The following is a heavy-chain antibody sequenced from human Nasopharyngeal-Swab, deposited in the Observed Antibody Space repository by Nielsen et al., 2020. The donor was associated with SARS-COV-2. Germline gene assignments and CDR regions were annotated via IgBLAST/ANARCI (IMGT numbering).Heavy chain of an antibody. CDR2: ISWQSRNI. Sequence: SLKISCAASGFTFDDHAMHWVRQAPGKGLEWVSGISWQSRNIAYADSVKGRFTISRDNAKNSLFLHMNSLRTEDTALYYCVKDRAAEGPYLSYFEYWGQGTPVTVSS. CDR3: VKDRAAEGPYLSYFEY. V-gene: IGHV3-9*01. CDR1: GFTFDDHA. D-gene: IGHD6-13*01. J-gene: IGHJ4*02.